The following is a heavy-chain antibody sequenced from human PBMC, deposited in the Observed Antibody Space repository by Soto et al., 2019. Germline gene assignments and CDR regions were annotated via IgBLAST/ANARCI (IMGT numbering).Heavy chain of an antibody. CDR1: GFTFTSSA. V-gene: IGHV1-58*02. J-gene: IGHJ3*02. Sequence: ASVKVSCKASGFTFTSSAMQWVRQARGQRLEWIGWIVVGSGNTNYAQKFQERVTITRDMSTSTAYMELSSLRSEDTAVYYCAADDERAGYDYIWGSYRTYAFDIWGQGTMVTVSS. D-gene: IGHD3-16*02. CDR2: IVVGSGNT. CDR3: AADDERAGYDYIWGSYRTYAFDI.